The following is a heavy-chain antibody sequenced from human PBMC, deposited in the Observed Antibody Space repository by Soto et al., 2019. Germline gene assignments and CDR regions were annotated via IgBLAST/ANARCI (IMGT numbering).Heavy chain of an antibody. J-gene: IGHJ6*02. D-gene: IGHD3-16*01. CDR2: IYYSGST. Sequence: LSLTCTVSGGSISSYYWSWIRQPPGKGLEWIGYIYYSGSTNYNPSLKSRVTISVDTSKNQFSLKLSSVTAADTAVYYCAREGFESWAPKEGYAGYYYYGMDVWGQGTTVTVSS. CDR1: GGSISSYY. V-gene: IGHV4-59*01. CDR3: AREGFESWAPKEGYAGYYYYGMDV.